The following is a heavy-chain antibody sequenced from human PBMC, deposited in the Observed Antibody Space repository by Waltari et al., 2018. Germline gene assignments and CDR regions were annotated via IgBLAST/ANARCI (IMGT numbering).Heavy chain of an antibody. CDR2: INWNGGST. V-gene: IGHV3-20*04. CDR1: GFTFDDYG. Sequence: EVQLVESGGGVVRPGGSLRLSCAASGFTFDDYGMSWVRQAPGKGLEWVSGINWNGGSTGYADSVKGRFTISRDNAKNSLYLQMNSLRAEDTALYYCAREVSITTTVVTPWVAWRYWFDPWGQGTLVTVSS. CDR3: AREVSITTTVVTPWVAWRYWFDP. D-gene: IGHD4-17*01. J-gene: IGHJ5*02.